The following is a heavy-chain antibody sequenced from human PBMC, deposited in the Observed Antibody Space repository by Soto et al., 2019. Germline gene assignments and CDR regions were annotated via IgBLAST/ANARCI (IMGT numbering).Heavy chain of an antibody. CDR1: GGSISSSSYY. CDR2: IYYSGST. D-gene: IGHD3-3*01. CDR3: ARRRRVTIFGVVINDAFVI. J-gene: IGHJ3*02. Sequence: SETLSLTCTVSGGSISSSSYYWGWIRQPPGKGLEWIGSIYYSGSTYYNPSLKSRVTISVDTSKNQFSLKLSSVTAADTAVYYCARRRRVTIFGVVINDAFVIWGQGTMVTVSS. V-gene: IGHV4-39*01.